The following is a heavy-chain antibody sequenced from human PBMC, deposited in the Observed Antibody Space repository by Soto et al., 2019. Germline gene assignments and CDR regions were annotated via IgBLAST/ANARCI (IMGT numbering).Heavy chain of an antibody. Sequence: SETLSLTCTVSGGSISSYFWSWIRQPPGKGLEWLGYISDSGSTNYNPSLRSRVTISLDTSKNQFSLRLSSVTAADTAVYYCARERFSRGSGSFYGMDVWGQGTTVTSP. CDR2: ISDSGST. D-gene: IGHD3-10*01. CDR3: ARERFSRGSGSFYGMDV. V-gene: IGHV4-59*01. CDR1: GGSISSYF. J-gene: IGHJ6*02.